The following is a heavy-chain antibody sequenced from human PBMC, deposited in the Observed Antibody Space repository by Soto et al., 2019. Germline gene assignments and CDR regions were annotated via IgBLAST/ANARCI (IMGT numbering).Heavy chain of an antibody. Sequence: SETLSLTCTVSGGSISSYYWSWIRQPPGKGLEWIGYIYYSGSTNYNPSLKSRVTISVDTSKNQFSLKLSSVTAADTAVYYCARHNEQEMGSSGWYYYYYYMDVWGKGTTVTVSS. D-gene: IGHD6-19*01. CDR1: GGSISSYY. V-gene: IGHV4-59*08. J-gene: IGHJ6*03. CDR3: ARHNEQEMGSSGWYYYYYYMDV. CDR2: IYYSGST.